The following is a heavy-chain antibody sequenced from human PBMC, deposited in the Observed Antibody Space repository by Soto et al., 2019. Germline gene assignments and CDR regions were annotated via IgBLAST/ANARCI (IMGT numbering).Heavy chain of an antibody. CDR1: GGTFSSYA. Sequence: SVKVSCKASGGTFSSYAISWVRQAPGQGLEWKGGIIPIFGTANYAQKFQGRVTITADESTSTAYMELSSLRSEDTAVYYCARGNWNYPSFNYWGQGTLVTVSS. D-gene: IGHD1-7*01. CDR3: ARGNWNYPSFNY. V-gene: IGHV1-69*13. J-gene: IGHJ4*02. CDR2: IIPIFGTA.